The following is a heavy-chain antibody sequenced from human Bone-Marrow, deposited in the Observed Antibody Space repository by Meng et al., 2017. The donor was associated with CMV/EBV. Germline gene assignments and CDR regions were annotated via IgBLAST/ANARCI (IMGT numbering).Heavy chain of an antibody. Sequence: SETLSPTCTVSGGSVSSGSYYWSWIRQPPGKGLEWIGYIYYSGSTNYNPSLKSRVTISVDTSKNQFSLKLSSVTAADTAVYYRARDSGSLEGDATTFDFWGQGTLVTVSS. CDR1: GGSVSSGSYY. D-gene: IGHD1-26*01. CDR2: IYYSGST. V-gene: IGHV4-61*01. J-gene: IGHJ4*02. CDR3: ARDSGSLEGDATTFDF.